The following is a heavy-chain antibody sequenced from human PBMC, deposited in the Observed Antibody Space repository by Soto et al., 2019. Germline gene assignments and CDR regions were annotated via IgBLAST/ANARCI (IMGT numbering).Heavy chain of an antibody. V-gene: IGHV3-33*01. CDR3: ARDGGYARFFDY. D-gene: IGHD2-2*01. CDR1: GFTFSSYG. CDR2: IWYDGSNK. J-gene: IGHJ4*02. Sequence: GGSLRLSCAASGFTFSSYGMHWVRQAPGKGLEWVAVIWYDGSNKYYVDSVKGRFTISRDNSKNTLFLQMNSLRAEHTAVYYCARDGGYARFFDYWGQGTLVTVSS.